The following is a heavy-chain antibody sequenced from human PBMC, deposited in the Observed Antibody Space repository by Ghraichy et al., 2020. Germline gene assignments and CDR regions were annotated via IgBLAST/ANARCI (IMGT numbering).Heavy chain of an antibody. D-gene: IGHD3-16*01. CDR1: GGSISSYY. V-gene: IGHV4-59*08. CDR2: IYYSGST. Sequence: SETLSLTCTVSGGSISSYYWSWIRQPPGKGLEWIGYIYYSGSTNYNPSLKSRVTISVDTSKNQFSLKLSSVTAADTAVYYCARGEGDGPPDAFDIWGQGTMVTVSS. CDR3: ARGEGDGPPDAFDI. J-gene: IGHJ3*02.